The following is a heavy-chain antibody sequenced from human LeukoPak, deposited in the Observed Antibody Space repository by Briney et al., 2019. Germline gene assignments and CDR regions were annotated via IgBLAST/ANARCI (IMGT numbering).Heavy chain of an antibody. CDR2: IYYSGST. D-gene: IGHD1-26*01. V-gene: IGHV4-59*01. J-gene: IGHJ6*03. CDR1: GGSISSYY. Sequence: SETLSLTCTVSGGSISSYYWSWIRQPPGKGLEWIGYIYYSGSTNYNPSLKSRVAISVDTSKNQFSLKLSSVTAADTAVYYCARVGGARSFTLGYYYYMDVWGKGTTVTVSS. CDR3: ARVGGARSFTLGYYYYMDV.